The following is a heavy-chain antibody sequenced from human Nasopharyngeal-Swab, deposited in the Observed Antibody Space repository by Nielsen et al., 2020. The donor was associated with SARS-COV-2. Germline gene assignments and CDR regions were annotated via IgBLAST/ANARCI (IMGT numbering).Heavy chain of an antibody. D-gene: IGHD6-19*01. Sequence: SETLSLTCAVSGGSISSDIWWSWVRQPPGKGLEWIGEIYHSGSTKYNPSLKSRVTISVDKSKNQFSLNLSSVTAADTAVYYCARGGWSNFDYWGQGTLATVSS. CDR3: ARGGWSNFDY. CDR2: IYHSGST. V-gene: IGHV4-4*02. J-gene: IGHJ4*02. CDR1: GGSISSDIW.